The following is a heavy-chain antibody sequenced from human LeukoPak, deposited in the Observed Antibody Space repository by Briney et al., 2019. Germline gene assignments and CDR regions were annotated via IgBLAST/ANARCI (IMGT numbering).Heavy chain of an antibody. CDR3: AKDHYYDSSGRFDY. V-gene: IGHV3-30*18. CDR2: ISYDGSNK. D-gene: IGHD3-22*01. J-gene: IGHJ4*02. CDR1: GFTFSSYG. Sequence: SGGSLRLSCAASGFTFSSYGMHWVRQAPGKGLEWVAVISYDGSNKYYADSVKGRFTISRDNSKNTLYLQMNGLRAEDTAVYYCAKDHYYDSSGRFDYWGQGTLVTVSS.